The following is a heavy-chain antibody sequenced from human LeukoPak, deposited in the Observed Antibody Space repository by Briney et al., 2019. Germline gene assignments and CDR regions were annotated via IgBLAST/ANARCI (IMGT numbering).Heavy chain of an antibody. CDR3: AKDRAWLQLQTSSFDY. D-gene: IGHD5-24*01. V-gene: IGHV3-23*01. J-gene: IGHJ4*02. CDR2: NSISGEHT. Sequence: PGGSLRLSCAASGFTFSSIAMNWVRQVPGKGLEWVATNSISGEHTYYADSVRGRFTISRDNSKNTLYLQMNSLRAEDTAVYYCAKDRAWLQLQTSSFDYWGQGTLVTVSS. CDR1: GFTFSSIA.